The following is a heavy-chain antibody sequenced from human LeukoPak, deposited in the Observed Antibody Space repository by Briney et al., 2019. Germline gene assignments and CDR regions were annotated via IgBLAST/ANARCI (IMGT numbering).Heavy chain of an antibody. CDR2: ITNSGTT. D-gene: IGHD6-19*01. CDR3: AGEVAGGFRFDY. V-gene: IGHV4-4*09. J-gene: IGHJ4*02. CDR1: GGSSSSYY. Sequence: ASETLSLTCTVSGGSSSSYYWSRVRQPPGKGLKWIAYITNSGTTTYNHSLKSRVTISVDTSKNQSSLKLTSVTAADTAVYYCAGEVAGGFRFDYWGQGTLVTVSS.